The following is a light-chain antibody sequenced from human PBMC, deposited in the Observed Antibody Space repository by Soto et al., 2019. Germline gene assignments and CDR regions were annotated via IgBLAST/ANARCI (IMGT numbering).Light chain of an antibody. V-gene: IGLV2-14*01. J-gene: IGLJ3*02. CDR3: RLYTSSSTLHWV. Sequence: QSALTQPASVSGSPGQSITISCTGTSSDVGGYNYVSWYQQHPGKAPKLMIYEVSNRPSGVSNRFSGSKSGNTASLAISGLQAEDEGDYYCRLYTSSSTLHWVFGGGTKVTVL. CDR1: SSDVGGYNY. CDR2: EVS.